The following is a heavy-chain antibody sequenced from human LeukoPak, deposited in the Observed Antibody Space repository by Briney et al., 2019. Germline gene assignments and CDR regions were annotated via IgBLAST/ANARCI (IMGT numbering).Heavy chain of an antibody. J-gene: IGHJ5*02. CDR3: ARHSSIFGVVINNWFDP. Sequence: SETLSLTCTVSGGSISSSSYYWGWIRQPPGKGLEWIGSIYYSGSTYYNPSLKSRVTISVDTSKNQFSLKLSSVTAADTAVYYCARHSSIFGVVINNWFDPWAREPWSPSPQ. CDR2: IYYSGST. CDR1: GGSISSSSYY. V-gene: IGHV4-39*01. D-gene: IGHD3-3*01.